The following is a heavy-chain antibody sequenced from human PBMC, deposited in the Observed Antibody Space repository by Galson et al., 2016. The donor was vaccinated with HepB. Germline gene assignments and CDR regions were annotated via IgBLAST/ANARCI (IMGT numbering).Heavy chain of an antibody. D-gene: IGHD1-26*01. CDR1: GFTFSSYW. V-gene: IGHV3-69-1*01. Sequence: SLRLSCAASGFTFSSYWMHWVRQAPGKGLEWVSSISISSYKYYADSVKGRFTISRDNAKNSLYLQMNSLRPEDTAVYYCASSFETRFGSGSYYWGQGTLVTVSS. CDR2: ISISSYK. J-gene: IGHJ4*02. CDR3: ASSFETRFGSGSYY.